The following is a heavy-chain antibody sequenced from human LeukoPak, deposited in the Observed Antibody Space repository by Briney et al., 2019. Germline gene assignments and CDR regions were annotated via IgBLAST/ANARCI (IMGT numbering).Heavy chain of an antibody. CDR2: IYPGDSDT. V-gene: IGHV5-51*01. D-gene: IGHD6-13*01. J-gene: IGHJ5*02. Sequence: GESLKISCKGSGYSFTNYWIGWVRQRPGKGLEWMGVIYPGDSDTRYSPSFQGQVTISADKSISTAYLQWSSLKASDTAMYYCARHIVAYSSSWYANWFDPWGQGTLVTVSS. CDR1: GYSFTNYW. CDR3: ARHIVAYSSSWYANWFDP.